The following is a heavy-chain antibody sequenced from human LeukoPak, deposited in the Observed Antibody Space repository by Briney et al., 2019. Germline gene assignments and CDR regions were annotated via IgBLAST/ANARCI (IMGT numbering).Heavy chain of an antibody. CDR1: GFTFSSYA. CDR2: VSGGGGST. CDR3: AKDRTTYGSGSPIDY. D-gene: IGHD3-10*01. V-gene: IGHV3-23*01. J-gene: IGHJ4*02. Sequence: GGSLRLSCAASGFTFSSYAMNWVRQAPGKGLEWVSAVSGGGGSTYYADSVKGRFTISRDNHKNTLYLQLNSLRAEDTAVYFCAKDRTTYGSGSPIDYWGQGTLVTVSS.